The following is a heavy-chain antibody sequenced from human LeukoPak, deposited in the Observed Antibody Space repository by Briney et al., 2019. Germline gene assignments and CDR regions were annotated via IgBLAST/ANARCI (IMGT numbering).Heavy chain of an antibody. D-gene: IGHD2-2*01. Sequence: PGGSLRLSCAASGFTFSSYAMSWVRQAPGKGLEWVSVIYSGGSTYYADSVKGRFTISRDNSKNTLYLQMNSLRAEDTAVYYCAKPSHDAFDIWGQGTMVTVSS. CDR1: GFTFSSYA. CDR2: IYSGGST. J-gene: IGHJ3*02. V-gene: IGHV3-23*03. CDR3: AKPSHDAFDI.